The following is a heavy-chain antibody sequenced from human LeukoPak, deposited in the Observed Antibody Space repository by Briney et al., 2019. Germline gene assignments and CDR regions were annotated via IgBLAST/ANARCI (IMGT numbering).Heavy chain of an antibody. CDR1: GFTFSTYR. J-gene: IGHJ4*02. V-gene: IGHV3-21*01. CDR2: ISSSSSYI. Sequence: GGSLRLSCVGTGFTFSTYRTNWVRQAPGKGLEWVSSISSSSSYIHYADSVKGRITISRDNAKNSLYLQMNSLRVEDTAVYYCARDKDVYFDYWGQGTLVTVSS. CDR3: ARDKDVYFDY.